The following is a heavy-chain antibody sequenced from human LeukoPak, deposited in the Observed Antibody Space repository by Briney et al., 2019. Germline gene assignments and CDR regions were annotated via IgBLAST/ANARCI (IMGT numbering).Heavy chain of an antibody. CDR1: GFTFSSYS. D-gene: IGHD5-18*01. CDR3: ARGWSGYSYDYFY. J-gene: IGHJ4*02. Sequence: KPGGSLRLSCAASGFTFSSYSMNWVRQAPGKGLEWVSSISSSSSYIYYADSVKGRFTISRDNAKNSLYLQMNSLRAEDTAVYYCARGWSGYSYDYFYWGQGTLVTVSS. CDR2: ISSSSSYI. V-gene: IGHV3-21*01.